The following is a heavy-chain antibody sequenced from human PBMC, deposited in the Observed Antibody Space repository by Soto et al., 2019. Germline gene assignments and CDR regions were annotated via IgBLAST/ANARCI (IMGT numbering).Heavy chain of an antibody. CDR1: GASISSSY. CDR2: VYYSGST. CDR3: ARGYYDSSGQSNTFDI. V-gene: IGHV4-59*01. Sequence: SETLSLTCTVSGASISSSYWSWIRQSPGKGLEWIGYVYYSGSTNYNPSLKSRVTISVDTSKNQFSLKLSSVTAADTAVYYCARGYYDSSGQSNTFDIWGQGTMVTVSS. J-gene: IGHJ3*02. D-gene: IGHD3-22*01.